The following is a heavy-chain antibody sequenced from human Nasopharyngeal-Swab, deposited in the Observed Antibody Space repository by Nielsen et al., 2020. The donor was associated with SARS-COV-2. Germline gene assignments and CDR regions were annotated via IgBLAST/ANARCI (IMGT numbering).Heavy chain of an antibody. J-gene: IGHJ4*02. Sequence: LSLTCAASGFTFSDYYMSWIRQAPGKGLEWVSYISSSSYTNYADSVKGRFTISRDNAKNSLYLQMNSLRAEDTAVYYCAREGHIVVPKAFDYWGQGTLVTVSS. CDR3: AREGHIVVPKAFDY. CDR2: ISSSSYT. CDR1: GFTFSDYY. D-gene: IGHD2-21*01. V-gene: IGHV3-11*05.